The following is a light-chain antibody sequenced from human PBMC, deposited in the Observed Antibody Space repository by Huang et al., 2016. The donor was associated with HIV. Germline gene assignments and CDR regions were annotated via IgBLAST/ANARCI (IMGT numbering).Light chain of an antibody. Sequence: EVVMTQSPATLSVSPGEGATLSCRASQSVSSNLAWYQQKPGQAPRLLIYDASTRATCIPARFSGIGSGTQFTLTISSLQSEDFAVYYCQQYNNWPPWTFGQGTKVEIK. CDR1: QSVSSN. CDR2: DAS. CDR3: QQYNNWPPWT. V-gene: IGKV3-15*01. J-gene: IGKJ1*01.